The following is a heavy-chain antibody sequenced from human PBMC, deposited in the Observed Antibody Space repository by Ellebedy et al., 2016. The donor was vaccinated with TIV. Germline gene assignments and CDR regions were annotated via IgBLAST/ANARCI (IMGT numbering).Heavy chain of an antibody. Sequence: GGSLRLSXVASEFTISTYALNWVRQAPGKGLEWLAVIAHDGSKKYYADSVRGRFAISRDNSKNTLSLQMDRLRPEDTAVYFCVRARTGTYKYWGQGTLVTVSS. J-gene: IGHJ1*01. CDR3: VRARTGTYKY. V-gene: IGHV3-30*09. CDR1: EFTISTYA. D-gene: IGHD7-27*01. CDR2: IAHDGSKK.